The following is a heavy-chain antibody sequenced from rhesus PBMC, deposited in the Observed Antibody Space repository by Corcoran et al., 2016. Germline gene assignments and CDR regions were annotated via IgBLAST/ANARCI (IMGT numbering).Heavy chain of an antibody. CDR1: GGSFSRYW. D-gene: IGHD3-34*01. V-gene: IGHV4-160*01. Sequence: QVQLQESGPGLVKPSETLSLTCAVSGGSFSRYWWGWIRQPPGKGLEWIGSIYGNSGSTEYHPSLKSRTTISRDTSKNQFSLKLSSVTAADTSVYYCARGTGVIIHGDYWGQGVLVTVSS. CDR2: IYGNSGST. J-gene: IGHJ4*01. CDR3: ARGTGVIIHGDY.